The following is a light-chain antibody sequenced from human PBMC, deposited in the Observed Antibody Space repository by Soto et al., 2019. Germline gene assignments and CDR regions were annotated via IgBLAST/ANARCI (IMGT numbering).Light chain of an antibody. CDR2: EVT. V-gene: IGLV2-14*01. Sequence: QSALTQPASVSGSPGQSITISCTGTSSDVGGYNYVSWYQQHPGKAPKLIIYEVTNQPSGISYRFSGSKSGNTASLTISGLQAEDEADYYCSSHTSSNTRVFGTGTKGTVL. CDR1: SSDVGGYNY. CDR3: SSHTSSNTRV. J-gene: IGLJ1*01.